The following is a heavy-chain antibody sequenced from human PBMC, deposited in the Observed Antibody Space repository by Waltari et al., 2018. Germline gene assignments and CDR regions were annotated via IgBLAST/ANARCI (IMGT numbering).Heavy chain of an antibody. CDR1: GYTFTGYY. Sequence: QVQLVQSGAEVKKPGASVKVSCKASGYTFTGYYMHWVRQAPGQGLEWMGWINPKSGGTNYEQKFKGRVTMTRETSISTAYMELSRLRSDDTAVYYCAREIFLYNGMDVWGQGTTVTVSS. CDR3: AREIFLYNGMDV. J-gene: IGHJ6*02. D-gene: IGHD3-3*01. CDR2: INPKSGGT. V-gene: IGHV1-2*02.